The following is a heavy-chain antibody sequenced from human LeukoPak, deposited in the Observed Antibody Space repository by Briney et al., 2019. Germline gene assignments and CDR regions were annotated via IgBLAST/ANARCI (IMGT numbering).Heavy chain of an antibody. V-gene: IGHV4-30-4*01. CDR3: ARPYYYDSRIDP. Sequence: SETLPLTCTVSGGSISSGDYYWIWIRQPPGKALEGIAYMYYSGSTYYNPSLKSRVTMSADTSKNQLSLKLSSVTAADTAVYYCARPYYYDSRIDPWGQGILVTVSS. J-gene: IGHJ5*02. D-gene: IGHD3-22*01. CDR2: MYYSGST. CDR1: GGSISSGDYY.